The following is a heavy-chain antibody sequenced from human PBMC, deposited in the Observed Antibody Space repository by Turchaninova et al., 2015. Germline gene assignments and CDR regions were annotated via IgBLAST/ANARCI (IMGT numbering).Heavy chain of an antibody. CDR3: ARMGDGGEHYDY. J-gene: IGHJ4*02. Sequence: QVTLKESGPALVKPTQTLTLTCTFSGFSLSTTGMRVSWIRQPPGKALEWLAPIDWDDDKFYSPSLKTRLTISKDTSKNQVVLTMTNMDPVDTATYYCARMGDGGEHYDYWGQGTLVTVSS. D-gene: IGHD4-23*01. CDR2: IDWDDDK. CDR1: GFSLSTTGMR. V-gene: IGHV2-70*04.